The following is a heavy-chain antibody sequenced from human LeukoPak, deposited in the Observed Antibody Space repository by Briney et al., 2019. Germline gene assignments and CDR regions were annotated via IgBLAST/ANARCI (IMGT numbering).Heavy chain of an antibody. J-gene: IGHJ3*01. CDR1: GGSLSGYY. CDR2: INLSGST. V-gene: IGHV4-34*01. CDR3: AKVYSSSSRDGFDV. D-gene: IGHD6-6*01. Sequence: SETLSLTCAVYGGSLSGYYWSWIRQPPGKGLEWIGEINLSGSTNFNPSLKSRVTISVDTCKNQFSLRLSSVTAADTAVYYCAKVYSSSSRDGFDVWGQGTMVTVSS.